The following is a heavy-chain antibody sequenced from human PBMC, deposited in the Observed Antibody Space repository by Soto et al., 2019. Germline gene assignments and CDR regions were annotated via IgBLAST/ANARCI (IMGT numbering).Heavy chain of an antibody. CDR1: GYTFTSYY. Sequence: ASVNVSCKASGYTFTSYYMHWVRQAPGQGLEWMGIINPSGGSTSYAQKFQGRVTMTRDTSTSTVYMELSSLRSEDTAVYYCARDPLGMVRGVIMGSAPIYYGMDVWGQGTTVTVSS. CDR3: ARDPLGMVRGVIMGSAPIYYGMDV. CDR2: INPSGGST. V-gene: IGHV1-46*01. D-gene: IGHD3-10*01. J-gene: IGHJ6*02.